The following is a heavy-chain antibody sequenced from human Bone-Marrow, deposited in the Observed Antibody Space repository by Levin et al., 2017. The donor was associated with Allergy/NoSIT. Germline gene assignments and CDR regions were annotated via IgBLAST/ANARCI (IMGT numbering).Heavy chain of an antibody. CDR3: ARAADYYDSSGYYLFDY. D-gene: IGHD3-22*01. CDR2: INHSGST. V-gene: IGHV4-34*01. Sequence: SETLSLTCAVYGGSFSGYYWSWIRQPPGKGLEWIGEINHSGSTNYNPSLKSRVTISVDTSKNQFSLKLSSVTAADTAVYYCARAADYYDSSGYYLFDYWGQGTLVTVSS. J-gene: IGHJ4*02. CDR1: GGSFSGYY.